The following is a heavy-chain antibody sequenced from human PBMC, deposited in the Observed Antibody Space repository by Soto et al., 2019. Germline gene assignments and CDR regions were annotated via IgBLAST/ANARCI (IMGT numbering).Heavy chain of an antibody. CDR2: IIPIFGTA. D-gene: IGHD2-8*01. CDR1: GGTFSSYA. CDR3: ARDPRYCTNGVCPNGDY. J-gene: IGHJ4*02. V-gene: IGHV1-69*01. Sequence: QVQLVQSGAEVKKPGSSVKVSCKASGGTFSSYAISWVRQAPGQGLEWMGGIIPIFGTANYAQKFQGRVTITADESTSTAYMELSSLRSEDTAVHYCARDPRYCTNGVCPNGDYWGQGTLVTVSS.